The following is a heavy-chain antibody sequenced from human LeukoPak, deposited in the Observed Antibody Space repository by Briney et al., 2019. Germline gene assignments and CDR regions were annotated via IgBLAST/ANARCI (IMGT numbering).Heavy chain of an antibody. CDR3: ARGDSNYYYYAFDY. CDR2: ISFDGSNK. Sequence: GGSLRLSCAASGFTFSTFAMYWVRQAPGKGLEWVAVISFDGSNKYYADSLKGRFTIARDNSKNTLYLQMNSLRPEDTAVYYCARGDSNYYYYAFDYWGQGTLVTVSS. V-gene: IGHV3-30-3*01. CDR1: GFTFSTFA. D-gene: IGHD3-22*01. J-gene: IGHJ4*02.